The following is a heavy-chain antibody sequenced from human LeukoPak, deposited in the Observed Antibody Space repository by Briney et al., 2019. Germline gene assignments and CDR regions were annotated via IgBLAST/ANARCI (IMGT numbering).Heavy chain of an antibody. Sequence: SETLSLTCAVYGGSFSGYYWSWIRQPPGKGLEWIGEINHSGSTNYNPSLKGRVTISVDTSKNQFSLKLSSVTAADTAVYYCASRDSSGYWFDYWGQGTLVTVPS. D-gene: IGHD3-22*01. CDR1: GGSFSGYY. CDR2: INHSGST. CDR3: ASRDSSGYWFDY. V-gene: IGHV4-34*01. J-gene: IGHJ4*02.